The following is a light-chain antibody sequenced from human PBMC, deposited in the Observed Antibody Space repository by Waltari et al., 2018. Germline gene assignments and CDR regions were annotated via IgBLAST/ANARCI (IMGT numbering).Light chain of an antibody. J-gene: IGKJ4*01. CDR1: QGISSY. Sequence: DIQLTQSPSFLSASVGDRVPIPCRASQGISSYLALYQQKPGKAPKLLIYAASTLQSGVPSRFSGSGSGTEFTLTISSLQPEDFATYYCQHLNNYPLTFGGGTKVEIK. CDR3: QHLNNYPLT. CDR2: AAS. V-gene: IGKV1-9*01.